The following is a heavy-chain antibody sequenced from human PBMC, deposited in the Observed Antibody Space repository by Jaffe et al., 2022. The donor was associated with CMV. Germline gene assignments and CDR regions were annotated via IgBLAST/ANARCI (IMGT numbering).Heavy chain of an antibody. D-gene: IGHD4-17*01. V-gene: IGHV3-33*08. CDR2: IWYDGSNK. J-gene: IGHJ6*04. CDR3: ARVDYGGNSVTLDV. Sequence: QVQLVESGGGVVQPGRSLRLSCAASGFTFSSYGMHWVRQAPGKGLEWVAVIWYDGSNKYYADSVKGRFTISRDNSKNTLYLQMNSLRAEDTAVYYCARVDYGGNSVTLDVWGKGTTVTVSS. CDR1: GFTFSSYG.